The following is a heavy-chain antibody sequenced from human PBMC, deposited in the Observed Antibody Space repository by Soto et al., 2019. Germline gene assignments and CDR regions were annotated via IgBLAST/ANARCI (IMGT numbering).Heavy chain of an antibody. CDR1: GGSISSYY. Sequence: SETLSLTCTVSGGSISSYYWSWIRQPPGKGLEWIGYIYYSGSTNYNPSLKSRVTISVDTSKNQFSLKLSSVTAADTAVYYCARVASYCGGDCYIDYWGQGTLVTVSS. J-gene: IGHJ4*02. CDR3: ARVASYCGGDCYIDY. V-gene: IGHV4-59*01. D-gene: IGHD2-21*02. CDR2: IYYSGST.